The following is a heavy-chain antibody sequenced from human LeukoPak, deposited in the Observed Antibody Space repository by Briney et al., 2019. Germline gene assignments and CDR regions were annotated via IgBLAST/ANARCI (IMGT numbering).Heavy chain of an antibody. CDR2: FDPEDGET. D-gene: IGHD6-13*01. Sequence: ASVKVSCKVSGYTLTELSMHWVRQAPGKGLEWMGGFDPEDGETIYVQKFQGRVTMTEDTSTDTAYMELSSLRSEDTAVYYCATVNGYSSSWYAFDIWGQGTMVTVSS. CDR1: GYTLTELS. J-gene: IGHJ3*02. V-gene: IGHV1-24*01. CDR3: ATVNGYSSSWYAFDI.